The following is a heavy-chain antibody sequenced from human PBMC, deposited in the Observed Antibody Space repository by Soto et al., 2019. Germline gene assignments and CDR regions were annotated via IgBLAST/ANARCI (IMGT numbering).Heavy chain of an antibody. J-gene: IGHJ4*02. CDR3: VIPLAAGGTADH. D-gene: IGHD6-13*01. CDR2: IYPSDSDT. V-gene: IGHV5-51*01. Sequence: GESLKISCKGSGYIFTSHWVGWVRQMPGKGLEWMGLIYPSDSDTRYSPSFQGQVTISADKSMSTAYLQWSSLKASDTAVYYCVIPLAAGGTADHWGQGTMVTVSS. CDR1: GYIFTSHW.